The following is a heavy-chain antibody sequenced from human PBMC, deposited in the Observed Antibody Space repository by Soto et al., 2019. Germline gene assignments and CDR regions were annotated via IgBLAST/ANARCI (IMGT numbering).Heavy chain of an antibody. CDR3: AREEITVTYYYYGMDV. CDR1: GFTFSSYG. Sequence: GGSLRLSCAASGFTFSSYGMHWVRQAPGKGLEWVAVIWYDGSNKYYADSVKGRFTISRDNSKNTLYLQMNSLRAEDTAVYYCAREEITVTYYYYGMDVWGQGTTVTVSS. J-gene: IGHJ6*02. V-gene: IGHV3-33*01. CDR2: IWYDGSNK. D-gene: IGHD3-16*02.